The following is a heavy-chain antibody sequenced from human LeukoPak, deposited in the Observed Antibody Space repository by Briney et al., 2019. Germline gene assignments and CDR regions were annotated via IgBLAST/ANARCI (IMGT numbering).Heavy chain of an antibody. CDR2: IFPDDSNT. J-gene: IGHJ4*02. V-gene: IGHV5-51*01. CDR3: ARQTKRTAMEDRRNDY. CDR1: GYSFPSSW. Sequence: GESLQISCPAAGYSFPSSWIAWVRPMPGKGLAWMGIIFPDDSNTGYNPSFQGQVAMSADKSVTTAYLQWSTLKAWDTAIYYCARQTKRTAMEDRRNDYWGQGTLVIVSS. D-gene: IGHD1-1*01.